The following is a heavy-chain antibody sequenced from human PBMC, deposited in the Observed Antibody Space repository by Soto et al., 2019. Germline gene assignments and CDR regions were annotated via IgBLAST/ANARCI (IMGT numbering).Heavy chain of an antibody. CDR1: GGSISSGDYY. CDR3: ARVGYCSGGSCYYADY. D-gene: IGHD2-15*01. V-gene: IGHV4-30-4*01. J-gene: IGHJ4*01. Sequence: QVQLQESGPGLVKPSQTLSLTCTVSGGSISSGDYYWSWIRQPPGKGLEWIGYIYYSGSTYYNPSLKSRVTISVDTSKNQFSLKLSSVTAADTAVYYCARVGYCSGGSCYYADYWGHGTLVTVSS. CDR2: IYYSGST.